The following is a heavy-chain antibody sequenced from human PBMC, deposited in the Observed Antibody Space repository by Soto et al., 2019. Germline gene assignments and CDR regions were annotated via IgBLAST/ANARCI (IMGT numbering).Heavy chain of an antibody. J-gene: IGHJ4*02. Sequence: ASVKVSCKASGFTFTSSAMQWVRQARGQRLEWIGWIVVGSGNTNYAQKFQERVTITRDMSTSTAYMELSSLRSEDTAVYYCAAARITIFGVVTASLQWGQGTLVTVSS. CDR2: IVVGSGNT. D-gene: IGHD3-3*01. V-gene: IGHV1-58*02. CDR1: GFTFTSSA. CDR3: AAARITIFGVVTASLQ.